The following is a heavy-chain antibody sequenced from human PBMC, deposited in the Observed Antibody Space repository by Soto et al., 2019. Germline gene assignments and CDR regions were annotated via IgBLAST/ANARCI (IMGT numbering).Heavy chain of an antibody. D-gene: IGHD2-21*01. V-gene: IGHV3-15*01. J-gene: IGHJ3*01. CDR1: GFTFKDAG. CDR3: TTDAIPLEVVINSYALNV. Sequence: EVQLVESGGGLVKPGGSLRLSCAASGFTFKDAGMSWVRQAPGKGLEWVGHIKSNVDGGATDYAEPVTGRCHISRDESKNTLFLENNSLKSEDTALYSCTTDAIPLEVVINSYALNVGGRGTMVTVS. CDR2: IKSNVDGGAT.